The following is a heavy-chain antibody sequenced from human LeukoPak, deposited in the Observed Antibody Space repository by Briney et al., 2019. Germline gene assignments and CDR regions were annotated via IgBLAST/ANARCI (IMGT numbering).Heavy chain of an antibody. D-gene: IGHD3-3*01. CDR1: GGSFNSALYY. CDR3: ARHTIFCSFINCSPFDP. V-gene: IGHV4-39*01. CDR2: VSHDGIT. J-gene: IGHJ5*02. Sequence: SEALSLTCTVSGGSFNSALYYWAWIRQTPEHQLEWIGSVSHDGITKYSPSLGGRVSLSADTSKNAFFMEVHSVTAADSAIYYCARHTIFCSFINCSPFDPWGQGTLVTVSS.